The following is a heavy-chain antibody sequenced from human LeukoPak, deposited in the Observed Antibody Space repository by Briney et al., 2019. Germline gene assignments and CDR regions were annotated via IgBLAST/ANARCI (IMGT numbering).Heavy chain of an antibody. CDR2: IYSNGIT. V-gene: IGHV4-4*07. CDR1: GGSISSYF. Sequence: SETLSLTCTVSGGSISSYFWTWLRQPAGKGLEWIGRIYSNGITNYNPSLKSRVTMSMDTSKKEFSLKLSSVTAADTAIYYCASSSNFYYYYMDVWGKGTTVTVSS. CDR3: ASSSNFYYYYMDV. J-gene: IGHJ6*03.